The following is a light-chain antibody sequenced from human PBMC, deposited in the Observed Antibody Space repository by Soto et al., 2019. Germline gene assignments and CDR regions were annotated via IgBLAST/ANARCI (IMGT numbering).Light chain of an antibody. J-gene: IGLJ1*01. Sequence: QSVLTQPPSAYGSPGQSVTISCTGTSSGVGGYNYVSWYQQHPGKAPKLMIYEVSKRSSGVPDRFSGSKSGNTASLTVCGLQDEDEADYYWNSYAGSNNLGVFGTGTKVTVL. CDR1: SSGVGGYNY. CDR2: EVS. V-gene: IGLV2-8*01. CDR3: NSYAGSNNLGV.